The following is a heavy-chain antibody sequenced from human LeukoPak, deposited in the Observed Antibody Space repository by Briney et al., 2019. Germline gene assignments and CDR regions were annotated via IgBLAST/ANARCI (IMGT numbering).Heavy chain of an antibody. D-gene: IGHD1-26*01. J-gene: IGHJ4*02. CDR2: INPSGGST. CDR1: GYTFTSYY. Sequence: ASVKVSCKASGYTFTSYYMHWVRQAPGQGLEWMGIINPSGGSTSYAQKFQGRVTMTRDTSTSTVYMELSSLRSEDTAVYYCARDILMVGATHYFDYWGQGILVTVSS. CDR3: ARDILMVGATHYFDY. V-gene: IGHV1-46*01.